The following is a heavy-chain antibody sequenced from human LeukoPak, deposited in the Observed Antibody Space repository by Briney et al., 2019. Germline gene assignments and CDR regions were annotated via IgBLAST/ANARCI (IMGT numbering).Heavy chain of an antibody. J-gene: IGHJ4*02. CDR2: IIPIFGTA. V-gene: IGHV1-69*05. D-gene: IGHD3-10*01. Sequence: SVKLSCTPSGATFTSYAISWVRQAPGQGLEWTGGIIPIFGTANYAQKYQGRVTITTDESTSAAYIELSSLRSEDTGVYSCARDARGLFQYWGEGTLVSVSS. CDR1: GATFTSYA. CDR3: ARDARGLFQY.